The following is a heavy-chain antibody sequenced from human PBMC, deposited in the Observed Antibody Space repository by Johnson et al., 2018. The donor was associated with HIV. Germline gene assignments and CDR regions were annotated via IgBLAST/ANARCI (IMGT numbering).Heavy chain of an antibody. CDR2: IYSGGST. D-gene: IGHD2-21*01. Sequence: VQLVESGGGVVQPGGSLRLSCAASGFTVSSNYMSWVRQAPGKGLEWVSVIYSGGSTYYADSVKGRFTISRDNSKNTLYLQMNSLRAEDTAVYYCARDSGVVIATDDAFDIWGQGTMVNVSS. J-gene: IGHJ3*02. CDR1: GFTVSSNY. V-gene: IGHV3-66*01. CDR3: ARDSGVVIATDDAFDI.